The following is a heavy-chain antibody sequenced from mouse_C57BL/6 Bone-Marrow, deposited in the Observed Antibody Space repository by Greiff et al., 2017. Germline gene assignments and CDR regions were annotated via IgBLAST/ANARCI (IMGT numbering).Heavy chain of an antibody. CDR1: GFSLTSYG. J-gene: IGHJ4*01. V-gene: IGHV2-5*01. D-gene: IGHD2-3*01. Sequence: VQLQQSGPGLVQPSQSLSITCTVSGFSLTSYGVHWVRQSPGKGLEWLGVIWRGGSTDYNAAFMSRLSITKDNSKSQVFFKMNSLQADDTAIYXCAKKGYDGYYDYAMDYWGQGTSVTVSS. CDR3: AKKGYDGYYDYAMDY. CDR2: IWRGGST.